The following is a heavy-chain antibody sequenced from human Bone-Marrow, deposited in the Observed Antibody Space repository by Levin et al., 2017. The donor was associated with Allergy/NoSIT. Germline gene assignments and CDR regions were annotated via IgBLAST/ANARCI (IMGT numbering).Heavy chain of an antibody. J-gene: IGHJ4*02. V-gene: IGHV3-7*01. CDR1: GFTFSSYW. CDR2: IKLDGGEK. Sequence: GESLKISCVASGFTFSSYWMSWVRQPPGKGLEWVAHIKLDGGEKHYVDSVKGRFTISRDNAKNSLYLQMNSLRAEDTAVYYCARDADGDFDHWGQGTLVTVSS. D-gene: IGHD5-24*01. CDR3: ARDADGDFDH.